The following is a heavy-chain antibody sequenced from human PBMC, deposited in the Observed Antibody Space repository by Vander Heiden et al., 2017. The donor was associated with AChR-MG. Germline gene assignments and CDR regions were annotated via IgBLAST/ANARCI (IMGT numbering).Heavy chain of an antibody. CDR2: IKQDGSER. CDR3: AWGATAAT. CDR1: GFTFSNYY. V-gene: IGHV3-7*01. D-gene: IGHD6-13*01. Sequence: VQLVESGGGLVQPGGSLRLPCAALGFTFSNYYMSWVRQAPGEGLEWVANIKQDGSERNYVDSVKGRFTISRDNAKNSLFLQMNSLRDDDTAVYYCAWGATAATWGQGTLVTVSS. J-gene: IGHJ5*02.